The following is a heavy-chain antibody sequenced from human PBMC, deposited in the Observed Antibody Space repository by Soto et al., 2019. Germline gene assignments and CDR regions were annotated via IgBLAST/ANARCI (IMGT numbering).Heavy chain of an antibody. Sequence: SLRLSCAASGFTFGSYAMHWVRQAPGKGLEWVAVISYDGSNKYYADSVKGRFTISRDNPKNTLYLQMNSLRAEDTAVYYCARDLLQGPYWSGYYDSSGYYGAKDLFDYWGQGTLVTVSS. CDR3: ARDLLQGPYWSGYYDSSGYYGAKDLFDY. CDR2: ISYDGSNK. J-gene: IGHJ4*02. D-gene: IGHD3-22*01. V-gene: IGHV3-30-3*01. CDR1: GFTFGSYA.